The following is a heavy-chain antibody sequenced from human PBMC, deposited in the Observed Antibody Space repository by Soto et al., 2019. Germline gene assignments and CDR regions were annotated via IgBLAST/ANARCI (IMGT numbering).Heavy chain of an antibody. CDR2: IYNSGST. J-gene: IGHJ4*02. V-gene: IGHV4-59*01. Sequence: SETLSLTCTVSGGSISSNCWSWFRQPPGKGLEWIGSIYNSGSTNYNPSLKSRVTISIDTSKNQFSLKLTSVTAADTAVYYCARHRTFGYTLDSWGQGNLVT. CDR1: GGSISSNC. D-gene: IGHD3-16*02. CDR3: ARHRTFGYTLDS.